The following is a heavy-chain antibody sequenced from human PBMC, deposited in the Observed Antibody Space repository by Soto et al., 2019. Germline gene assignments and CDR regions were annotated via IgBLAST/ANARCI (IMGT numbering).Heavy chain of an antibody. CDR3: ASSSSTSCYACYYYYYMDV. V-gene: IGHV3-66*01. CDR2: IYSGGST. J-gene: IGHJ6*03. D-gene: IGHD2-2*01. Sequence: GGSLRLSCAASGFTVSSNYMSWVRQAPGKGLEWVSVIYSGGSTYYADSVKGRFTISRDNSKNTLYLQMNSLRAEDTAVYYCASSSSTSCYACYYYYYMDVWGKGTTVTVSS. CDR1: GFTVSSNY.